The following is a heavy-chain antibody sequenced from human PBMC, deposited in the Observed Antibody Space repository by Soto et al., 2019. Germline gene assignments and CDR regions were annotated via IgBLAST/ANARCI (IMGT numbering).Heavy chain of an antibody. V-gene: IGHV4-34*01. CDR2: INHSGLT. Sequence: PSETLSLTCAVYGGSFSGYYWSWIRQPPGKGLEWIGEINHSGLTNYNPSLKSRVTISVDTSKYQFSLNVSSVTAADTAVYYCARVRTTVTQNDYYYYMDVWDKGITVSVSS. D-gene: IGHD4-17*01. J-gene: IGHJ6*03. CDR1: GGSFSGYY. CDR3: ARVRTTVTQNDYYYYMDV.